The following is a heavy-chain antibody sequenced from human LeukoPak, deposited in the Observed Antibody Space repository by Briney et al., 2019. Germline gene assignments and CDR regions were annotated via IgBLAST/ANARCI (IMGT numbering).Heavy chain of an antibody. Sequence: PGGSLRLSCVASGFTFKNYVMNWVRQAPGKGLEWLATIYGSGVSISYADSVKGQFTISRDNSNNTLYLQMNSLRAEDTAMYYCAKDLGWELPAEAYWGQGILVTVSS. CDR3: AKDLGWELPAEAY. D-gene: IGHD1-26*01. V-gene: IGHV3-23*01. J-gene: IGHJ4*02. CDR1: GFTFKNYV. CDR2: IYGSGVSI.